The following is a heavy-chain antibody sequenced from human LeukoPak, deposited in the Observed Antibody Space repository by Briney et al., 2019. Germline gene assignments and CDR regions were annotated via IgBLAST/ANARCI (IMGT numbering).Heavy chain of an antibody. Sequence: SVKVSCKASGGTFSSYAISWVRQAPGQGLEWMGGIIPIFGTANYAQKFQGRVTITTDESTSTAYMELSSLRSEDTAVYYCARVRYCSSTSCYNPYYYYMDVWGKGTTVTVSS. J-gene: IGHJ6*03. D-gene: IGHD2-2*02. CDR3: ARVRYCSSTSCYNPYYYYMDV. CDR1: GGTFSSYA. V-gene: IGHV1-69*05. CDR2: IIPIFGTA.